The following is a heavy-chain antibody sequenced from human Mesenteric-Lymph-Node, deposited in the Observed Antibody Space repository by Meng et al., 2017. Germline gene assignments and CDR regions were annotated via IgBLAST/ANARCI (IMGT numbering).Heavy chain of an antibody. D-gene: IGHD2-15*01. Sequence: GESLKISCEDSGFTFSNYEMSWVRQAPGKGLEWISYISNSGSTIQYADSVKGRFTISRDNAKKSLYLQMNSLRVEDTAVYYCARVIGYCHDYWGQGTLVTVSS. CDR3: ARVIGYCHDY. CDR2: ISNSGSTI. V-gene: IGHV3-48*03. J-gene: IGHJ4*02. CDR1: GFTFSNYE.